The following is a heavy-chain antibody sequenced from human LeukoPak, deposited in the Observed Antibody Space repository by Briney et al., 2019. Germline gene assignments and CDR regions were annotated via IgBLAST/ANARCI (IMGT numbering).Heavy chain of an antibody. J-gene: IGHJ4*02. CDR2: INPNSGGT. CDR1: GYTFTGYY. V-gene: IGHV1-2*06. CDR3: ARVWYYYESDGYAFDY. D-gene: IGHD3-22*01. Sequence: ASVKVSCKASGYTFTGYYMHWVRRAPGQGLEWMGRINPNSGGTNYAQKFQGRVTITRDTSASTAYMELSSLRSEDTAVYYCARVWYYYESDGYAFDYWGQGTLVTVSS.